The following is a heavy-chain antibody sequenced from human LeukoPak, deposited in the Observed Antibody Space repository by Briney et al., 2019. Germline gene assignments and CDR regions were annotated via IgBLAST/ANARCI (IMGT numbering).Heavy chain of an antibody. D-gene: IGHD2-2*03. CDR2: INPNSGGT. CDR3: AADVGYCSSTSCYMGWFDP. Sequence: GASVKVSCKASGYTFTGYYMHWVRHAPGQGLEWMGWINPNSGGTNYAQKFQGRVTMTRDTSISTAYMELSRLRSDDTAVYYCAADVGYCSSTSCYMGWFDPWGQGTVVTVSS. J-gene: IGHJ5*02. CDR1: GYTFTGYY. V-gene: IGHV1-2*02.